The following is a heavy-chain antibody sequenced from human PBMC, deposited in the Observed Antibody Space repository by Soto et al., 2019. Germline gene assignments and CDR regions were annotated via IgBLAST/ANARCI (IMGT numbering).Heavy chain of an antibody. CDR1: GGTFTSYT. V-gene: IGHV1-69*02. J-gene: IGHJ4*02. D-gene: IGHD3-10*01. Sequence: QVQLVQSGAEVKMPGSSVKVSCTASGGTFTSYTFSWVRQVPGQGLEWMGRIIPILRMADFAQKFQGRVTIKADESTSTVYMKLSSLRSEDTAVYYCATSYGSGSAHFYYWGQGPLVTVS. CDR3: ATSYGSGSAHFYY. CDR2: IIPILRMA.